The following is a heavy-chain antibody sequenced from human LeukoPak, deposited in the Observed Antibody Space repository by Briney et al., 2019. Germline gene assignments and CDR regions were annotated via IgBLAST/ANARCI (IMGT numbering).Heavy chain of an antibody. CDR3: ARQRRYCSGGSCYSAFDI. CDR1: GGSISSYY. Sequence: SETLSLTCTVSGGSISSYYWSWIRQPPGKGLGWIGYIYYSGSTNYNPSLKSRVTISVDTSKNQFSLKLSSVTAADTAVYYCARQRRYCSGGSCYSAFDIWGQGTMVTVSS. CDR2: IYYSGST. J-gene: IGHJ3*02. D-gene: IGHD2-15*01. V-gene: IGHV4-59*08.